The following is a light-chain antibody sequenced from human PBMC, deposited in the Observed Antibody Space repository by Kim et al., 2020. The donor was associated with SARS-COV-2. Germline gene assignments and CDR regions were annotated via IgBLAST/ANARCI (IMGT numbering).Light chain of an antibody. CDR2: DVS. CDR3: SSYTTANTRL. V-gene: IGLV2-14*03. J-gene: IGLJ1*01. CDR1: SGDIGAFNY. Sequence: GQSITISCTGTSGDIGAFNYVSWFQQHPGKAPKLMIYDVSERPSGISNRFSGSTSGYTASLTISGLQAEEEADYYCSSYTTANTRLFGTGTKVTVL.